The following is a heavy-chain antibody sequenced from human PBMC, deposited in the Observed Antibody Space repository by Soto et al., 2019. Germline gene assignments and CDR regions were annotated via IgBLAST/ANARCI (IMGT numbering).Heavy chain of an antibody. CDR3: ARETLYSGGYGPGDY. Sequence: QVQLVQSGAEVKKPGSSVKVSCKASGGTFSSYAISWVRQAPGQGLEWMGGIIPIFGTANYAQKFQGRVRITADESTSTADRELSSLRSEDTAVYYCARETLYSGGYGPGDYWGQGTLVTVSS. J-gene: IGHJ4*02. D-gene: IGHD5-12*01. V-gene: IGHV1-69*12. CDR2: IIPIFGTA. CDR1: GGTFSSYA.